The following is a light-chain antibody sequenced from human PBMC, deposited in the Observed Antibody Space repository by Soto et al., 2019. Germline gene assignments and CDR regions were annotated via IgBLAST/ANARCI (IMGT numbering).Light chain of an antibody. J-gene: IGLJ2*01. CDR3: VSWDSSLSVIVV. CDR2: DND. CDR1: SSNVGNNY. V-gene: IGLV1-51*01. Sequence: QSVLTQPPSVSAAPGQNVTISCSGSSSNVGNNYVSWYQQIPQTAPKLLIYDNDKRPSGIPDRFSGSTSGTSATLGITGVQTGDEADDFCVSWDSSLSVIVVFGGGTKLTVL.